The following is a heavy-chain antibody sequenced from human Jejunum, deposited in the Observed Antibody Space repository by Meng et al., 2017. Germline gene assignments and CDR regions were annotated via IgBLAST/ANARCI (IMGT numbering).Heavy chain of an antibody. CDR1: GGSVSSSNW. J-gene: IGHJ1*01. Sequence: QVQLQASGPGLVKPSGTLSLTCSVSGGSVSSSNWWRWVRQTPGKGLEWIAEIYHGGTTYYNPSLKSRVTISLDTSKNQFSLNLRSVTAADTAVYYCAGKGVHVAAMYWGQGTLVTVSS. CDR3: AGKGVHVAAMY. V-gene: IGHV4-4*02. D-gene: IGHD1-1*01. CDR2: IYHGGTT.